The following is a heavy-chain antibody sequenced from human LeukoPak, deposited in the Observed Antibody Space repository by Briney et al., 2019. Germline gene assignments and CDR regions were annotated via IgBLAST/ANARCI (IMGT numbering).Heavy chain of an antibody. J-gene: IGHJ3*02. CDR3: ARDPNGDYIGAFDM. V-gene: IGHV3-30*07. Sequence: PGRSLRLSCAASGFTFSSYAMHWVRQAPGKGLEWVAVISYDGSNKYYADSVKGRFTISRDNSKYTLFLQMNSLRAEDTAVYYCARDPNGDYIGAFDMWGPGTMVTVSS. CDR1: GFTFSSYA. CDR2: ISYDGSNK. D-gene: IGHD4-17*01.